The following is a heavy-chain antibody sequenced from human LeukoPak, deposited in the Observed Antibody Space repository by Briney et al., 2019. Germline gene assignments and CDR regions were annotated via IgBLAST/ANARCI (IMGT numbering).Heavy chain of an antibody. CDR1: GGSFSGYY. D-gene: IGHD5-24*01. CDR2: IYHSGST. Sequence: PSETLSLTCAVYGGSFSGYYWSWIRQPPGKGLEWIGYIYHSGSTYYNPSLKSRVTLSVDRSKNQFSLKLSSVTAADTAVYYCARFDRDGYNLDYWGQGTLVTVSS. CDR3: ARFDRDGYNLDY. J-gene: IGHJ4*02. V-gene: IGHV4-30-2*01.